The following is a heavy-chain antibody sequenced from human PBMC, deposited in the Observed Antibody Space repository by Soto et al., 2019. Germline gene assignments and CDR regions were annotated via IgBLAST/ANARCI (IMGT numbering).Heavy chain of an antibody. CDR3: ARGGHVVVVTAALDY. Sequence: QVQLVQSGAEVKKPGASVKVSCKASGDTFTDYYIHWVRQAPGQGLEWMGTVNPSGGHTTYAQHFLGRMTMTRDTSNSTLYMGLTSLTSEDTAVYYCARGGHVVVVTAALDYWGQGTIVTVSS. J-gene: IGHJ4*02. V-gene: IGHV1-46*01. CDR2: VNPSGGHT. D-gene: IGHD2-21*02. CDR1: GDTFTDYY.